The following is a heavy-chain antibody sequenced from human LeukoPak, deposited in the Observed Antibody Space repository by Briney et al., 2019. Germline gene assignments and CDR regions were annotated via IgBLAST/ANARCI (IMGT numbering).Heavy chain of an antibody. Sequence: SETLSLTCTVSGGSISGYFWSWIRHPPGKGLEWIGYIYYSGITNYNPSLKSRVTISVDTSKNQFSLKRSSVTAADTAVYYCARHAPYSNYALDYWGQGTLVTVSS. CDR3: ARHAPYSNYALDY. CDR2: IYYSGIT. J-gene: IGHJ4*02. CDR1: GGSISGYF. D-gene: IGHD4-11*01. V-gene: IGHV4-59*08.